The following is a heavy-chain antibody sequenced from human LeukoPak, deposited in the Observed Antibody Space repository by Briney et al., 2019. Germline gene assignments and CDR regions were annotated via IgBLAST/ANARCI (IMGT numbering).Heavy chain of an antibody. CDR2: IYYSGST. CDR3: ARDVYDRSGYSGLDY. Sequence: SETLSLTCTVSGASISTINRFWDWIRQPPGKGLEWIGYIYYSGSTNYNPSLKSRVTISVDTSKNQFSLKLNSVTAADTAVYYCARDVYDRSGYSGLDYWGQGTLVTVSS. CDR1: GASISTINRF. J-gene: IGHJ4*02. V-gene: IGHV4-61*01. D-gene: IGHD3-22*01.